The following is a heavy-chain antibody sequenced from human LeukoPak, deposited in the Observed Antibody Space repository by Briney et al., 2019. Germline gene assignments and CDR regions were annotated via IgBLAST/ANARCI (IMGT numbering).Heavy chain of an antibody. Sequence: SVKVSCKASGGTFSTYAISWVRQAPGQGLEWMGEIIPFFGTANYAQKFQGRVTITTDESTSTAYMELSSLRSEDTAMYYCARHGGISILGVAQPGGAFDIWGQGTMVTVSS. V-gene: IGHV1-69*05. CDR3: ARHGGISILGVAQPGGAFDI. CDR1: GGTFSTYA. D-gene: IGHD3-3*01. CDR2: IIPFFGTA. J-gene: IGHJ3*02.